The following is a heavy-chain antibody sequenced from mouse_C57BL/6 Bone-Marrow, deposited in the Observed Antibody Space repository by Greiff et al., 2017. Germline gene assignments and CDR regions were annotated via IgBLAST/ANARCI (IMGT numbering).Heavy chain of an antibody. J-gene: IGHJ4*01. CDR2: IYPRSGNT. CDR3: ARGDSSGYYYAMDY. V-gene: IGHV1-81*01. Sequence: LVESGAELARPGASVKLSCKASGYTFTSYGISWVKQRTGQGLEWIGEIYPRSGNTYYNEKFKGKATLTADKSSSTAYMELRSLTSEDSAVYFCARGDSSGYYYAMDYWGQGTSVTVSS. D-gene: IGHD3-2*02. CDR1: GYTFTSYG.